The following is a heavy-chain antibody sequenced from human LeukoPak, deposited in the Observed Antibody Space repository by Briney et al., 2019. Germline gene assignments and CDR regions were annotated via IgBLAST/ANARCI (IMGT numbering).Heavy chain of an antibody. CDR2: IYYSGST. V-gene: IGHV4-39*07. CDR3: ARSGRGGYDSAFDI. D-gene: IGHD5-12*01. Sequence: SETLSLTCTVSGGSISSSSYYWGWIRQPPGKGLEWIGSIYYSGSTYYNPSLKSRVTISVDTSKNQFSLKLSSVTAADTAVYYCARSGRGGYDSAFDIWGQGTMVTVSS. CDR1: GGSISSSSYY. J-gene: IGHJ3*02.